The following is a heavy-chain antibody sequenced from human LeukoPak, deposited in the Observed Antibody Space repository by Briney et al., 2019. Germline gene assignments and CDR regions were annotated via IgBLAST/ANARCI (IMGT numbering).Heavy chain of an antibody. CDR3: AKGWFHALYYFDY. V-gene: IGHV3-23*01. CDR2: ISGSGGST. CDR1: GFTFSSYA. Sequence: PGGSLRLSCAASGFTFSSYAMSWVRQAPGEGLEWVSAISGSGGSTYYADSVKGRFTISRDNSKNTLYLQMNSLRAEDTAVYYCAKGWFHALYYFDYWGQGTLVTVSS. J-gene: IGHJ4*02. D-gene: IGHD2-15*01.